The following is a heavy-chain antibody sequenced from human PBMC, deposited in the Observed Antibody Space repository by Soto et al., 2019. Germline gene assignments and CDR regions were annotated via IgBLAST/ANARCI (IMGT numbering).Heavy chain of an antibody. Sequence: ASVKVSCKASGYTFTSYAMHWVRQAPGQRLEWMGWINAGNGNTKYSQKFQGRVTITRDTSASTAYMELSSLRSEDTAVYYCARVISSADYDYIWGSYRSAGPFDYWGQGTLVTVSS. CDR2: INAGNGNT. CDR3: ARVISSADYDYIWGSYRSAGPFDY. V-gene: IGHV1-3*01. CDR1: GYTFTSYA. J-gene: IGHJ4*02. D-gene: IGHD3-16*02.